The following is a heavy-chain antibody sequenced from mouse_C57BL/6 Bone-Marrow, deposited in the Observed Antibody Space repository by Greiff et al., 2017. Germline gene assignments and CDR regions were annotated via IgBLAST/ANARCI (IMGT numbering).Heavy chain of an antibody. J-gene: IGHJ2*01. V-gene: IGHV5-17*01. Sequence: EVKLVESGGGLVKPGGSLKLSCAASGFTFSDYGMHWVRQAPEKGLEWVAYISSGGSTIYYADTVKGRFTISRDNAKNTLFLQMTSLRSEDTAMYYCARSPTVSPLDYWGQGTTLTVSS. CDR3: ARSPTVSPLDY. CDR1: GFTFSDYG. D-gene: IGHD1-1*01. CDR2: ISSGGSTI.